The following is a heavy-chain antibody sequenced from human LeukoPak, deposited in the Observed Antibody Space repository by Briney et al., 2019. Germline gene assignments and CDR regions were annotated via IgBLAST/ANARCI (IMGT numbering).Heavy chain of an antibody. Sequence: ASVKVSCKASGYTFTSYGISWVRQAPGQGLEWMGWISAYNGNTNYAQKLQGRVTMTTDTSTSTAYMALRSLRSDDTAVYYCARAYYGQPENYFDYWGQGTLVTVSS. D-gene: IGHD3-10*01. CDR3: ARAYYGQPENYFDY. CDR1: GYTFTSYG. J-gene: IGHJ4*02. V-gene: IGHV1-18*01. CDR2: ISAYNGNT.